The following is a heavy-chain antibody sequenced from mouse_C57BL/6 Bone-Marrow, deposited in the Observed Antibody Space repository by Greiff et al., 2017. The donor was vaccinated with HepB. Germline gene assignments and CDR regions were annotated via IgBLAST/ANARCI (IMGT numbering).Heavy chain of an antibody. Sequence: EVQLVESGGGLVKPGGSLNLSCAASGFTFSDYGMHWVRQAPGKGLEWVAYISSGSSTIYYADTVKGRFTITRDNAKNTLFLQMTSLRSEDTAMYYCAINGGGDYYAMDYWGQGTSVTVSS. CDR3: AINGGGDYYAMDY. CDR1: GFTFSDYG. V-gene: IGHV5-17*01. J-gene: IGHJ4*01. CDR2: ISSGSSTI.